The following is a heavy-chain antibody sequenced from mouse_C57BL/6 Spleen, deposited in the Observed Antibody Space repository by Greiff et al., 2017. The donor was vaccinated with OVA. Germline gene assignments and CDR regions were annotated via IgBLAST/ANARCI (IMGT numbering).Heavy chain of an antibody. V-gene: IGHV1-54*01. D-gene: IGHD1-1*01. Sequence: QVQLQQSGAELVRPGTSVKVSCKASGYAFTNYLIEWVKQRPGQGLEWIGVINPGSGGTNYNEKFKGKATLTADKSSSTAYMQLSSLTSEDSAVYFCARKGSLYAMDDWGQGTSVTVSS. CDR2: INPGSGGT. CDR3: ARKGSLYAMDD. CDR1: GYAFTNYL. J-gene: IGHJ4*01.